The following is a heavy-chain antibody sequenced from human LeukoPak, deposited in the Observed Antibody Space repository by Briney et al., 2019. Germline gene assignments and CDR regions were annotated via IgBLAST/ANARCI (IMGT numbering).Heavy chain of an antibody. J-gene: IGHJ4*02. V-gene: IGHV1-2*02. Sequence: ASVKVSCKASGYTFTGYYMHWVRQAPAQGLEWMGWINPNSGGTNYAQKFQGRVTMTRDTSISAAYMELSRLRSDDTAVYYCANTWIQLGGLDYWGQGTLVTVSS. CDR1: GYTFTGYY. CDR3: ANTWIQLGGLDY. CDR2: INPNSGGT. D-gene: IGHD5-18*01.